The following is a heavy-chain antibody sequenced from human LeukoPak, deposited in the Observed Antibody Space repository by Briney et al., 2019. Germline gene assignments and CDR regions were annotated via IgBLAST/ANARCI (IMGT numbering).Heavy chain of an antibody. Sequence: SETLSLTCAVYGGPFSGYYWSWIRQPPGKGLEWIGEINHSGSTNYNPSLNSRVTISVDTSKNQFSLKLSSVTAADTAVYYCATVGRYCSSTSCYTGSYNWFDPWGQGTLVTVSS. D-gene: IGHD2-2*02. V-gene: IGHV4-34*01. CDR1: GGPFSGYY. CDR3: ATVGRYCSSTSCYTGSYNWFDP. J-gene: IGHJ5*02. CDR2: INHSGST.